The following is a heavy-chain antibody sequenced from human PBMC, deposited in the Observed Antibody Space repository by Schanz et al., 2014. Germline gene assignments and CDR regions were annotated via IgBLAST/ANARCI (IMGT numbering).Heavy chain of an antibody. D-gene: IGHD5-18*01. CDR1: GFTFSSYW. J-gene: IGHJ4*02. V-gene: IGHV3-74*01. Sequence: EVQLVESGGGVVHPGGSLRLSCAASGFTFSSYWMHWVRQAPGKGLVWVSRIQSDGSITTYADSVKGRFAISRDNAKNTLYLQMNSLGAEDTAVYFCAKDRGDGYSNGIFQYWGLGILVTVSS. CDR3: AKDRGDGYSNGIFQY. CDR2: IQSDGSIT.